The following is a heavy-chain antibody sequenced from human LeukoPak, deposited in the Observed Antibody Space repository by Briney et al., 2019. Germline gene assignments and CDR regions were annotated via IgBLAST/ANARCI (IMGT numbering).Heavy chain of an antibody. J-gene: IGHJ4*02. Sequence: PGGSLRLSCAASGFTFDDYAMHWVRQASGKGLEWVSLISGDGGSTYYADSVKGRFTISRDNSKNSLYLQMNSLRTEDTALYHCAKDRGWYDYWGQGILVTVSS. D-gene: IGHD6-19*01. CDR1: GFTFDDYA. CDR3: AKDRGWYDY. V-gene: IGHV3-43*02. CDR2: ISGDGGST.